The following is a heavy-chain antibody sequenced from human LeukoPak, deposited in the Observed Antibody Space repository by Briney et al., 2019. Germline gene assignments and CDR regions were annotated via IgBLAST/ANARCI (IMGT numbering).Heavy chain of an antibody. CDR3: AREGGPYRPLDY. V-gene: IGHV4-4*02. J-gene: IGHJ4*02. CDR2: VNLQGST. CDR1: GGSITSTNY. Sequence: NPSETLSLTCGVSGGSITSTNYWTWVRPPPGKGLEWIGEVNLQGSTNYNPSLMGRVAISVDMSENQISLQLTSVTAADTAVYYCAREGGPYRPLDYSGQGTLVTVSS.